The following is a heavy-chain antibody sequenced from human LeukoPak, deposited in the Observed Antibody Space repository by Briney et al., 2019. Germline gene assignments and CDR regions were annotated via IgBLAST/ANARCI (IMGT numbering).Heavy chain of an antibody. J-gene: IGHJ3*02. V-gene: IGHV4-59*01. D-gene: IGHD3-22*01. Sequence: SETLSLTCTVSGGSISSYYWSWIRQPPGKGLEWIGYIYYSGSTNYNPSLKSRVTISVGTSKKQFSLKLSSVTAADTAVYYCARGNYYDSTTYYLAFDIWGQGTMVTVSS. CDR1: GGSISSYY. CDR2: IYYSGST. CDR3: ARGNYYDSTTYYLAFDI.